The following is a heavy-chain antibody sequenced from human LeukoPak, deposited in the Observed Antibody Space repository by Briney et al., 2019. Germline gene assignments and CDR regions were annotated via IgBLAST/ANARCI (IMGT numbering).Heavy chain of an antibody. CDR2: IYPRDSDT. CDR1: GFSFTSYW. V-gene: IGHV5-51*01. Sequence: GESLKISCKVSGFSFTSYWIDWFRQMPGKGLEWMGIIYPRDSDTRYSPSFQGQVTISADKSINTAYLQWSSLEASGTAMYYCARHLGTSMYYFDYWGQGTLVTVSS. D-gene: IGHD7-27*01. CDR3: ARHLGTSMYYFDY. J-gene: IGHJ4*02.